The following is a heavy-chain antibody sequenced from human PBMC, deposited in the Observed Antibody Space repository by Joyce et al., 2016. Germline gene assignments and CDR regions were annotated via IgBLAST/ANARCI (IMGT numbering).Heavy chain of an antibody. V-gene: IGHV1-3*01. CDR3: AREKGIGELTVHPKYAGLDV. CDR2: INGGNGET. D-gene: IGHD1-26*01. Sequence: QVPLAQSGDEVRKPGASVKFSCKGSGYTFTTYAIHWLRQAPGQMLEWLGWINGGNGETKNEQKLEGRCIMSGDPSASTVYMEFRSLRSEDTAVYYCAREKGIGELTVHPKYAGLDVWGQGTTVTVSS. CDR1: GYTFTTYA. J-gene: IGHJ6*02.